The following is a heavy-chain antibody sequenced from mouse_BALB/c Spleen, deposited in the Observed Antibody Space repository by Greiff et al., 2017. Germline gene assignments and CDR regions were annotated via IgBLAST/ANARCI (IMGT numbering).Heavy chain of an antibody. CDR2: ISNLAYSI. CDR1: GFTFSDYG. Sequence: EVMLVESGGGLVQPGGSRKLSCAASGFTFSDYGMAWVRQAPGKGPEWVAFISNLAYSIYYADTVTGRFTISRENAKNTLYLEMSSLRSEDTAMYYCARELGRGGYAMDYWGQGTSVTVSS. D-gene: IGHD4-1*01. CDR3: ARELGRGGYAMDY. V-gene: IGHV5-15*02. J-gene: IGHJ4*01.